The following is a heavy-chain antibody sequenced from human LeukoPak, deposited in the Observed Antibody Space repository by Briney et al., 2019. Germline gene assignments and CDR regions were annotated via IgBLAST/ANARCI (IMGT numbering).Heavy chain of an antibody. Sequence: SVTVSFKSSLGTYSHYPISWVRQPPGQRLEWMGRIIPILGIANYAQKFQGRVTITADKSTSTAYMELSSLRSEDTAVYYCASATKYCSGGSCYSSWGQGTLVTVSS. CDR2: IIPILGIA. D-gene: IGHD2-15*01. V-gene: IGHV1-69*02. CDR3: ASATKYCSGGSCYSS. CDR1: LGTYSHYP. J-gene: IGHJ5*02.